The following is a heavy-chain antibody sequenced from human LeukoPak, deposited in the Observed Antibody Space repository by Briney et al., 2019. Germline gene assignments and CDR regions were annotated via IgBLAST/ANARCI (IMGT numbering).Heavy chain of an antibody. CDR2: INPNSGGT. D-gene: IGHD2-15*01. Sequence: ASVKVSCKASGYTFTGYYMHWVRQAPGQGLEWMGWINPNSGGTNYAQKFQGRVTMTRDTSISTAYMELSRLRSDDTAVYYCARDRPIVVVVYYYYGMDVWGQGTTVTVSS. V-gene: IGHV1-2*02. CDR1: GYTFTGYY. CDR3: ARDRPIVVVVYYYYGMDV. J-gene: IGHJ6*02.